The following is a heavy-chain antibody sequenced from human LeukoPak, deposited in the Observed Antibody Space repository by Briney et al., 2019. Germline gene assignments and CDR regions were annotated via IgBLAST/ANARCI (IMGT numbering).Heavy chain of an antibody. CDR3: ARWYSSSGYLDY. J-gene: IGHJ4*02. CDR1: GYSISSGYY. Sequence: PPETLSLTCAVSGYSISSGYYWGWIRQPPGKRLEWIGSIYHSGNTNYNPSLKSRVTISVDTSKNQFSLKVSSVTAADTALYYCARWYSSSGYLDYWGQGTLVTVSS. CDR2: IYHSGNT. V-gene: IGHV4-38-2*01. D-gene: IGHD6-6*01.